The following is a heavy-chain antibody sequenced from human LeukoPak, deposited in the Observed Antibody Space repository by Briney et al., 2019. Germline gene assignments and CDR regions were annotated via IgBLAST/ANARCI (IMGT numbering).Heavy chain of an antibody. Sequence: AGGSLRLSCAASRFTFSSYGMSWVRQAPGKGLEWVSSISGSGGSTYYADSVKGRFTISRDNSKNTLYLQMNSLRAEDTAVYYCARGFNRGFDPWGQGTLVIVSS. CDR3: ARGFNRGFDP. CDR2: ISGSGGST. V-gene: IGHV3-23*01. CDR1: RFTFSSYG. J-gene: IGHJ5*02. D-gene: IGHD3-10*01.